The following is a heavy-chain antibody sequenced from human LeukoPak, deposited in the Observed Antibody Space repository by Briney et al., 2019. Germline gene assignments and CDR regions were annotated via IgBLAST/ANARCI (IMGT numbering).Heavy chain of an antibody. CDR1: GFTFKDYA. Sequence: GGSLRLSCAASGFTFKDYAMHWVRQVPEKGLEWVSLVTWDGFSTYYADSVKSRFTISRDNSKDSVYLHMNSLRGDDSALYYCAKAKGSSSTHYLDFWGQGTLVTVSS. J-gene: IGHJ4*02. V-gene: IGHV3-43D*03. CDR2: VTWDGFST. D-gene: IGHD3-10*01. CDR3: AKAKGSSSTHYLDF.